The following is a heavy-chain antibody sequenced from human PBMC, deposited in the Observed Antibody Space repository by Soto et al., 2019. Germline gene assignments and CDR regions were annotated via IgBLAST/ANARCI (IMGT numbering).Heavy chain of an antibody. CDR2: INPNRGDT. V-gene: IGHV1-2*02. CDR3: AGGDSSGYYGG. J-gene: IGHJ4*02. Sequence: GASVQVSWKDSGYVFPGYYMHCVRQAPGQGLEWMGWINPNRGDTHYAQKFQERVPIPGDMSTSTAYMELRNLRSGDTAVYYWAGGDSSGYYGGWGQETQFTFSS. D-gene: IGHD3-22*01. CDR1: GYVFPGYY.